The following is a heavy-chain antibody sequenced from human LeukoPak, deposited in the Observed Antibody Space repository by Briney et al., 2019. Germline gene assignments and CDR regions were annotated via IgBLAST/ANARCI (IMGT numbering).Heavy chain of an antibody. D-gene: IGHD5-24*01. CDR2: INPNSGGT. J-gene: IGHJ4*02. CDR1: GGTFSSYA. V-gene: IGHV1-2*02. Sequence: ASVKVSCKASGGTFSSYAISWVRQAPGQGLEWMGWINPNSGGTNYAQKFQGRVTMTRDTSTSTVYMELSSLRSEDTAVYYCARVFARGPMATIDYWGQGTLVTVSS. CDR3: ARVFARGPMATIDY.